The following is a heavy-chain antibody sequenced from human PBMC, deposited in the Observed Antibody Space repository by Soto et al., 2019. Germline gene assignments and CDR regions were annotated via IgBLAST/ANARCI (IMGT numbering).Heavy chain of an antibody. V-gene: IGHV3-30-3*01. CDR1: GFTFSSYA. J-gene: IGHJ5*02. Sequence: LRLSCAASGFTFSSYAIHWVRQSPGKVLEWVAFISYYGSNKYYADSVKGRFTISRDNSKNTLYLQMNSLRAEDTAVYYCARDTYYYDSSGYYHWGQGTLVTVSS. CDR2: ISYYGSNK. D-gene: IGHD3-22*01. CDR3: ARDTYYYDSSGYYH.